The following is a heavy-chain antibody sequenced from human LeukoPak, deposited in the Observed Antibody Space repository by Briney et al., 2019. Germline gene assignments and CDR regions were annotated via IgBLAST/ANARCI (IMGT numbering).Heavy chain of an antibody. Sequence: SETLSLTCAVYGGSFSGYYWSWIRQPPGKGLEWIANIYHSGSTYYNPSLKSRVTISVDTSKNQFSLKLSSVTAADTAIYYCARVHVNSGYYFGDAFDIWGQGTMVTVSS. CDR2: IYHSGST. D-gene: IGHD3-22*01. V-gene: IGHV4-34*01. J-gene: IGHJ3*02. CDR1: GGSFSGYY. CDR3: ARVHVNSGYYFGDAFDI.